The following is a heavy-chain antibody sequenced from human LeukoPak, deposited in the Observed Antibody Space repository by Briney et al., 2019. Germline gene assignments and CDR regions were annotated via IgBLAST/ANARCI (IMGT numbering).Heavy chain of an antibody. Sequence: VASVKVSCKASGGTFSSYAISWVRQAPGQGLEWMGGIIPIFGTANYAQKFQGRVTITTDESTNTAYMELSSLRSEDTAVYYCARESPSGGSYSFFDYWGQGTLVTVSS. CDR2: IIPIFGTA. CDR3: ARESPSGGSYSFFDY. CDR1: GGTFSSYA. V-gene: IGHV1-69*05. J-gene: IGHJ4*02. D-gene: IGHD1-26*01.